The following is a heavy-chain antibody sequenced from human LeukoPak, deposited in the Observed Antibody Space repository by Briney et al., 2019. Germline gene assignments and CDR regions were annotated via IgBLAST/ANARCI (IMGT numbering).Heavy chain of an antibody. CDR1: GFTFGDYA. CDR2: ISSSSSYI. Sequence: KPGRSLRLSCTASGFTFGDYAMSWVRQAPGKGLEWVSSISSSSSYIYYADSVKGRFTISRDNAKNSLYLQMNSLRAEDTAVYYCARRVAGLFDYWGQGTLVTVSS. CDR3: ARRVAGLFDY. V-gene: IGHV3-21*01. D-gene: IGHD6-19*01. J-gene: IGHJ4*02.